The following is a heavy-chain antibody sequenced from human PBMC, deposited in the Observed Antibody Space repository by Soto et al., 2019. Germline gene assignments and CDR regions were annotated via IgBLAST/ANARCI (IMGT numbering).Heavy chain of an antibody. D-gene: IGHD1-26*01. Sequence: PGGSLRLSCAASGFTFSSYSMNWVRQAPGKGLEWVSSISSSSSYIYYADSVKGRFTISRDNAKNSLYLQMNSLRAEDTAVYYCARLGYAGELRRAPSAEYFQHWGQGTLVTVSS. CDR2: ISSSSSYI. CDR1: GFTFSSYS. V-gene: IGHV3-21*01. J-gene: IGHJ1*01. CDR3: ARLGYAGELRRAPSAEYFQH.